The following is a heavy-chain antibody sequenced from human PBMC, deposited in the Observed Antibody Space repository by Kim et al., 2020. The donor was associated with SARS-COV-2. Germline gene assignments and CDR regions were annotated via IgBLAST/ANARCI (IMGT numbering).Heavy chain of an antibody. CDR3: ARGGQWLVKLLPD. Sequence: CVDSVKCRFTISRANAKTSLYLQMNSLRAEDTAVYYCARGGQWLVKLLPDWGQGTLVTVSS. D-gene: IGHD6-19*01. J-gene: IGHJ4*02. V-gene: IGHV3-7*01.